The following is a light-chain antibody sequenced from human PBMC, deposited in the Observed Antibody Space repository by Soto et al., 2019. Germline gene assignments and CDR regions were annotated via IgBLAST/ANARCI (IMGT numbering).Light chain of an antibody. CDR3: QQYNSYST. CDR1: QSISSW. CDR2: DAY. V-gene: IGKV1-5*01. Sequence: VQRTHSPSTLSASVLDRLTITFLPSQSISSWLAWYQQKPGKAPKLLIYDAYSLESGVPSRFSGSGSGTEFTLTISSLQPDDFATYYCQQYNSYSTFGQGTKVAIK. J-gene: IGKJ1*01.